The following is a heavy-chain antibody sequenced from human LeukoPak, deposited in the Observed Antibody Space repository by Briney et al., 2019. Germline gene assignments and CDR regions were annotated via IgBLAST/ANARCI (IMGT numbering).Heavy chain of an antibody. V-gene: IGHV3-9*01. J-gene: IGHJ4*02. CDR1: GFTFDDYA. Sequence: GRSLRLSCAASGFTFDDYAMHWVRQAPGKGLEWVSGISWNSGSIGYADSVKGRFTISRDNSKNTLYLQMNSLRAEDTAVYYCAREHRAFDYWGQGTLVTVSS. CDR2: ISWNSGSI. CDR3: AREHRAFDY.